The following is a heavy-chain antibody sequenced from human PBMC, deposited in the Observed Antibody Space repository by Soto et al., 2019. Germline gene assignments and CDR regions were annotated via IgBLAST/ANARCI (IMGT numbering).Heavy chain of an antibody. CDR1: GYTFTSNG. CDR3: ARDGFCSSTSCYTRVDYSYYYGMDV. CDR2: ISTYNGNT. J-gene: IGHJ6*02. Sequence: ASVKVSCKTSGYTFTSNGISWLRRSPGQGLEWMGWISTYNGNTNYAQKFQGRVTMTTDTSTSTASMELRNLRSDDTAVYYCARDGFCSSTSCYTRVDYSYYYGMDVWGQGTTVTVSS. V-gene: IGHV1-18*04. D-gene: IGHD2-2*02.